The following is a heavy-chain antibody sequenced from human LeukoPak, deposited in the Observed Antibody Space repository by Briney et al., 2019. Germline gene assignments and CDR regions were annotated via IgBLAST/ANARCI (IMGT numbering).Heavy chain of an antibody. CDR2: IYYSGSP. CDR1: GPSITSSSYS. D-gene: IGHD3-22*01. Sequence: SSETLSLTCTVSGPSITSSSYSWAWFRQPPGKGRELLWTIYYSGSPYYNSSLKSRVTIPVATYKNQFSLKLSSVTAADMAVCYCARRGYYDTSGYYSQWGQGALVTVSS. J-gene: IGHJ4*02. CDR3: ARRGYYDTSGYYSQ. V-gene: IGHV4-39*01.